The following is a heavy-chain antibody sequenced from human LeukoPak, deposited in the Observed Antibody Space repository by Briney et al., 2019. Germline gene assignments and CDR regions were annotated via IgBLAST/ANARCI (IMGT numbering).Heavy chain of an antibody. D-gene: IGHD3-10*01. CDR2: ISSSSSYI. J-gene: IGHJ4*02. Sequence: GGSLRLSCAASGFTFSSYSMNWVRQAPGKGLEWVSSISSSSSYIYYADSVKGRFTISRDNAKNSLYLRMNSLRAEDTAVYYCARGIPWTMVRGVPLNYFDYWGQGTLVTVSS. CDR1: GFTFSSYS. V-gene: IGHV3-21*01. CDR3: ARGIPWTMVRGVPLNYFDY.